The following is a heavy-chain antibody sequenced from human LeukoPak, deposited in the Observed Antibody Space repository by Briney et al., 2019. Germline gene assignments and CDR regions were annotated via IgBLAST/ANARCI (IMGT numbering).Heavy chain of an antibody. CDR2: ILYTGTT. CDR1: GDSISDHH. D-gene: IGHD2/OR15-2a*01. Sequence: SETLPLTCTVSGDSISDHHWSWIRQPPGKGLEWIGYILYTGTTNYNPSLKSRVTISVDTSRNQFSLKLSSVTAADTAVYYCAMYTTGRGGHGYWGQGTLITVSA. J-gene: IGHJ4*02. V-gene: IGHV4-59*11. CDR3: AMYTTGRGGHGY.